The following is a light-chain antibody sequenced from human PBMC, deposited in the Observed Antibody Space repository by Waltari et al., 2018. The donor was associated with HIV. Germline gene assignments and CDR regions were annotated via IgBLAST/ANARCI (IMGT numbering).Light chain of an antibody. CDR1: SGHIGSYAL. Sequence: QSALTQPPSASGSPGQSITISRPRTSGHIGSYALVSWYHHHPGEAPKLKIYEVNKRPSGVPDRFSASKSGNRASLTVSGLQPEDEGFYYCASYAGGDNFPYVFGTGTEVTVL. J-gene: IGLJ1*01. CDR2: EVN. V-gene: IGLV2-8*01. CDR3: ASYAGGDNFPYV.